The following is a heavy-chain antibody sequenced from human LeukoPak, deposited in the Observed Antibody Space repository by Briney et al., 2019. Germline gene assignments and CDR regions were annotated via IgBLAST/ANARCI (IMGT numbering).Heavy chain of an antibody. D-gene: IGHD2-21*01. J-gene: IGHJ4*02. CDR2: INAGNGNT. V-gene: IGHV1-3*01. CDR3: ARDVVEGETFDY. Sequence: GASVKVSCKASGYTFTSYGISWVRQAPGQRLEWMGWINAGNGNTKYSQKFQGRVTITRDTSASTAYMELSSLRSEDTAVYYCARDVVEGETFDYWGQGTLVTVSS. CDR1: GYTFTSYG.